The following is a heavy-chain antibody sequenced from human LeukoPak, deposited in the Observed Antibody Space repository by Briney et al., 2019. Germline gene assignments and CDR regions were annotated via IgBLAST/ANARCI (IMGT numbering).Heavy chain of an antibody. V-gene: IGHV3-23*01. CDR2: ISNSGGST. CDR1: GFTFSNYA. Sequence: GGSLRLSCAASGFTFSNYAMSWVRQAPGKGLEWVSGISNSGGSTIYADSVKGRFTISRDNSKNTLYLQVSSLRAEDSAVYYCAKERPYGSYLYYFDYWGQGTLVTVSS. D-gene: IGHD1-26*01. CDR3: AKERPYGSYLYYFDY. J-gene: IGHJ4*02.